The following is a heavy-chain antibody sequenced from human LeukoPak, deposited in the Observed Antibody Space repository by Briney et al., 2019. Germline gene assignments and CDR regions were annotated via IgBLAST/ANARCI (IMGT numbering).Heavy chain of an antibody. D-gene: IGHD6-25*01. CDR3: ARRDSSGVVPRWDY. Sequence: SETLSLTCTVSGDSISSYYWTWIRQPPGKGLEWIGFISNSGSNNYNPSLKSRVTISRDTSKDQLSLELTSVTATDTAVYYCARRDSSGVVPRWDYWGQGTLVTVSS. CDR2: ISNSGSN. J-gene: IGHJ4*02. CDR1: GDSISSYY. V-gene: IGHV4-59*12.